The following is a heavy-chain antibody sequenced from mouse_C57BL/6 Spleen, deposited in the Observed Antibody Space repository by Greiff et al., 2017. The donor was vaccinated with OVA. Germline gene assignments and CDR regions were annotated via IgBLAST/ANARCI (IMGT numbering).Heavy chain of an antibody. Sequence: QVQLKESGAELVKPGASVKISCKASGYAFSSYWMNWVKQRPGKGLEWIGQIYPGDGDTNYNGKFKGKATLTADKSSSTAYMQLSSLTSEDSAVYFCARGDYYGSRYYYAMDYWGQGTSVTVSS. CDR3: ARGDYYGSRYYYAMDY. V-gene: IGHV1-80*01. CDR1: GYAFSSYW. J-gene: IGHJ4*01. D-gene: IGHD1-1*01. CDR2: IYPGDGDT.